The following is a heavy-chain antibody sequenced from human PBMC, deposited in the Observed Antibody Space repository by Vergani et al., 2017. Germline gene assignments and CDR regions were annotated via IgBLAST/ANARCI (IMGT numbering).Heavy chain of an antibody. CDR1: GGSISSYY. CDR2: IYYSGST. J-gene: IGHJ2*01. Sequence: QVQLQESGPGLVKPSETLSLTCTVSGGSISSYYWSWIRQPPGKGLEWIGYIYYSGSTNYNPSLKSRVTISVDTSKNQFSLKLSSVTAADTAVYYCARRGSSWYWYFDLWGRGTLVTVSS. CDR3: ARRGSSWYWYFDL. V-gene: IGHV4-59*01. D-gene: IGHD6-13*01.